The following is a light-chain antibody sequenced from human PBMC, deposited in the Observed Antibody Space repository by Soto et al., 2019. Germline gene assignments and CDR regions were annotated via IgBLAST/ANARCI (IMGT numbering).Light chain of an antibody. V-gene: IGKV1D-12*01. CDR3: QPPKSFPLT. CDR1: QSISNW. J-gene: IGKJ4*01. Sequence: DIQMTQSPSSVSASVGDRVTITCRASQSISNWLAWYQQKPGRAPQLLIYTASNLQSGVPSRFSGSGSGTDFTLTISSLQPDDSATYYCQPPKSFPLTFGGGTKVDIK. CDR2: TAS.